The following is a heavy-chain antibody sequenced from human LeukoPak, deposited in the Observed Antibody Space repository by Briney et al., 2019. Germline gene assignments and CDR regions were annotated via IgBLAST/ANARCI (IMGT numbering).Heavy chain of an antibody. V-gene: IGHV3-30*02. CDR3: AIYSIAEYYYYYYIDV. Sequence: GGSLRLSCAASGFTFSSYGMHWVRQAPGKGLEWVAFIRYDGSNKYYADSVKGRFTISRDNSKNTLYLQMNSLRAEDTAVYYCAIYSIAEYYYYYYIDVWGKGTTVTVSS. CDR2: IRYDGSNK. J-gene: IGHJ6*03. D-gene: IGHD4-11*01. CDR1: GFTFSSYG.